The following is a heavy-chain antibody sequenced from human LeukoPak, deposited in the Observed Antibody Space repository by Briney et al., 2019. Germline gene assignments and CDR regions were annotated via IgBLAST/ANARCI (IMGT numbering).Heavy chain of an antibody. CDR3: ARSRDYVWGSYRYRGAFDI. Sequence: GGSLRLSCAASGFTFSSYEMTWVRQAPGKGLEWVSYISSSGSTIYYADSVKGRFTISRDNAKNSLYLQMNSLRAEDTAVYYCARSRDYVWGSYRYRGAFDIWGQGTMVTVSS. CDR2: ISSSGSTI. J-gene: IGHJ3*02. V-gene: IGHV3-48*03. CDR1: GFTFSSYE. D-gene: IGHD3-16*02.